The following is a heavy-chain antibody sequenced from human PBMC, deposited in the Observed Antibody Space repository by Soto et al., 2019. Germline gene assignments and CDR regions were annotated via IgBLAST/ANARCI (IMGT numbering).Heavy chain of an antibody. CDR1: GGSISNFY. CDR2: IYYSGTT. J-gene: IGHJ4*02. D-gene: IGHD3-10*01. CDR3: ARESYYGSGATVVGY. Sequence: SETLSLTCTVSGGSISNFYWSWIRQPPGKGLEWIGYIYYSGTTSYNPSLNSRVTISVDTSKNQFSLKLNSVTAADTAVYYCARESYYGSGATVVGYWGLGTLVTVSS. V-gene: IGHV4-59*01.